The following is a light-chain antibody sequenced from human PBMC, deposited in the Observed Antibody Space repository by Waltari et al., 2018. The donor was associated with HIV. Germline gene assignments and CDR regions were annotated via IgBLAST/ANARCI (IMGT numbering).Light chain of an antibody. CDR2: GAS. V-gene: IGKV3-20*01. J-gene: IGKJ2*01. Sequence: ELVLTQSPGTMSLSLGERATLSCRASQTVRNNYLAWYQHKPGQSPSLLIYGASNRAAGIPDRFSGRGSGTDFTLTISRLESEDFALYYCQQYGNSPFTFGQGTKLEMK. CDR3: QQYGNSPFT. CDR1: QTVRNNY.